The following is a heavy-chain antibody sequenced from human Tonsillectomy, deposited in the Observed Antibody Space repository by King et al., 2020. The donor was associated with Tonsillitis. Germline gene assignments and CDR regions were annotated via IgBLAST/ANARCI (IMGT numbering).Heavy chain of an antibody. CDR3: VGGRGWQPDY. V-gene: IGHV3-7*03. CDR2: IKQDGSEK. Sequence: VQLVESGGGLVQPGGSLKLSCAASGLSLSDYWMNWVRQAPGKGLEWVAIIKQDGSEKLYVDSVKGRFTISRDNAGNSVFLQMNSLRVDDTAVYFCVGGRGWQPDYWDQGTLVAVSS. CDR1: GLSLSDYW. J-gene: IGHJ4*02. D-gene: IGHD5-12*01.